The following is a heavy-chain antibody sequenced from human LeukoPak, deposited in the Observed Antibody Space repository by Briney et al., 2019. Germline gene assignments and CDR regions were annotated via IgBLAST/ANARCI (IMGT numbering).Heavy chain of an antibody. CDR3: ERDPTSGRRWSSNSGDYAPQDWYFDP. CDR2: IYSSGST. V-gene: IGHV4-4*07. J-gene: IGHJ2*01. CDR1: GGSISSYY. Sequence: PSETLSLTCTVSGGSISSYYWNWIRQPAGKGLEWVGRIYSSGSTNYNPSLQSRVTMSVDTSKNQFSLKLSSVTAADTAFYYCERDPTSGRRWSSNSGDYAPQDWYFDPWGRGTLVSVSS. D-gene: IGHD4-17*01.